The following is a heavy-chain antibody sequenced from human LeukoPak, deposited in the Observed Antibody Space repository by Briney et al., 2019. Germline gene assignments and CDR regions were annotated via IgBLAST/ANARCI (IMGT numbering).Heavy chain of an antibody. CDR3: ARVAGSIDY. CDR2: TNPNSGYT. J-gene: IGHJ4*02. CDR1: GYTFTSLD. D-gene: IGHD6-19*01. Sequence: GASVKVSCKASGYTFTSLDINWVRQATGQGLEWMGWTNPNSGYTGYAQKFQGRVTITGNTSISTAYMELSSLRSEDTAVYYCARVAGSIDYWGQGTLVTVSS. V-gene: IGHV1-8*03.